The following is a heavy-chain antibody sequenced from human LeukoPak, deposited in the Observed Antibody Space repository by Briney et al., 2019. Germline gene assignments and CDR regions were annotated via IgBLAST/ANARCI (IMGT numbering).Heavy chain of an antibody. CDR1: GYTITGYY. CDR3: ATYYLDTSARD. J-gene: IGHJ4*02. Sequence: ASVKVSCKASGYTITGYYMFWVRQAPGQGLEWMGWINPNSGGTNYAQKFQGRVTLTRDTSISTAYMELSRLRSDDTAVYYCATYYLDTSARDWGQGTLVTVSS. V-gene: IGHV1-2*02. D-gene: IGHD3-22*01. CDR2: INPNSGGT.